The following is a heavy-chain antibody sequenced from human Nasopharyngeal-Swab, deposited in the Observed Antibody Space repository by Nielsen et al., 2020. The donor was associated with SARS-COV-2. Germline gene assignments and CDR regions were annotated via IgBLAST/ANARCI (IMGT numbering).Heavy chain of an antibody. CDR3: ALPTWALRSFDLLLHF. CDR2: ISAYNGNT. V-gene: IGHV1-18*04. J-gene: IGHJ4*02. D-gene: IGHD3-9*01. CDR1: GYTFTSYG. Sequence: ASVKVSCKASGYTFTSYGISWVRQAPGQGLEWMGWISAYNGNTNYAQKLQGRVTMTTDTSTSTAYMELRSLRSDDTAVYYCALPTWALRSFDLLLHFWGQGTVVTVSS.